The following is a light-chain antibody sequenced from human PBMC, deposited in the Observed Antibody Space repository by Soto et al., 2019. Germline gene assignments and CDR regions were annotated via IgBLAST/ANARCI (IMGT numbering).Light chain of an antibody. CDR2: GAS. CDR3: QQCNRWPLT. Sequence: EIEMTQSPATLSVSPGEGVSLSCRASQSVSSNLAWYQQKPGQAPRLLIYGASTRSTGIPARFSGSGSGTEFTLTISSMHSEDFGVYYCQQCNRWPLTFGQGTKLEIK. V-gene: IGKV3-15*01. CDR1: QSVSSN. J-gene: IGKJ2*01.